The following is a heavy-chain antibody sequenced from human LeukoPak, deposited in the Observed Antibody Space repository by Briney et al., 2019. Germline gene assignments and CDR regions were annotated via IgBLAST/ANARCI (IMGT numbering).Heavy chain of an antibody. CDR2: IYLLDSVT. CDR1: GYDFSTKW. Sequence: GDSLKFSCQTSGYDFSTKWIGWVREMPGKGPECLGIIYLLDSVTRYSPSLQGHVTISADTSINTAYLQWTSLKPSDTAIYYCARLAPDYADYWFDPWGQGTLVTVSS. CDR3: ARLAPDYADYWFDP. J-gene: IGHJ5*02. D-gene: IGHD4-17*01. V-gene: IGHV5-51*01.